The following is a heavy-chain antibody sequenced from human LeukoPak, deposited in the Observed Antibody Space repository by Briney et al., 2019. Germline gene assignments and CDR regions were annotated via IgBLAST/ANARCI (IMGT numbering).Heavy chain of an antibody. CDR1: GFTFSTYN. CDR3: CREGYNWSFES. Sequence: GSLRLSCAASGFTFSTYNMNWVRQAPGKGLEWVSSISGTSSYIYYADSVKGRFTISRDNAKNSLYLQMNSLRAEDTAVYYCCREGYNWSFESWGQGTLVTVSS. D-gene: IGHD1-1*01. CDR2: ISGTSSYI. J-gene: IGHJ4*02. V-gene: IGHV3-21*01.